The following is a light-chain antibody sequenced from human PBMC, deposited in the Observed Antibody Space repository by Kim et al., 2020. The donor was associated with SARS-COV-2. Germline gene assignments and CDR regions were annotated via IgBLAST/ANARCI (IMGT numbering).Light chain of an antibody. CDR3: CSYAGSDTWV. J-gene: IGLJ3*02. CDR2: EGN. Sequence: QSVLTQPASVSGSPGQSITISCTGTSSDVGTYNLVSWYQQHPGKAPKLMIYEGNKRPSGVSNRFSGSISGNTASLTISGLQAEDEADYYCCSYAGSDTWVFGGGTQLTVL. CDR1: SSDVGTYNL. V-gene: IGLV2-23*01.